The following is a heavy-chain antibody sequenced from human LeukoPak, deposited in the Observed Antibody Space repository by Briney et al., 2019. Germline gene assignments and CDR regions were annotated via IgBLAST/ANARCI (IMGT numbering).Heavy chain of an antibody. J-gene: IGHJ4*02. Sequence: SETLSLTCTVSGGSISSYYWSWIRQPPGKGLEWIGYIYYSGSTNYNPSLKGRVTISVDTSKNQFSLKLSSVTAADTAVYYCARLGLVVPAAKNYYFDYWGQGTLVTVSS. V-gene: IGHV4-59*08. CDR2: IYYSGST. CDR3: ARLGLVVPAAKNYYFDY. D-gene: IGHD2-2*01. CDR1: GGSISSYY.